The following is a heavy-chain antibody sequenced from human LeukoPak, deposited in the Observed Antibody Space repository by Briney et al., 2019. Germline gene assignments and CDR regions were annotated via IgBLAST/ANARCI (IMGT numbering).Heavy chain of an antibody. CDR3: AKERPTTTTFDH. J-gene: IGHJ5*02. CDR1: GFTLSTYA. D-gene: IGHD4-11*01. V-gene: IGHV3-23*01. Sequence: GGSLRLSCVASGFTLSTYAMSWVRQAPGKGLEWVSLIGGSGDNTYYADSVKGRFTISRDNSKNTLYFQMNSLRAEDTAVYYCAKERPTTTTFDHWGQGTLVTVS. CDR2: IGGSGDNT.